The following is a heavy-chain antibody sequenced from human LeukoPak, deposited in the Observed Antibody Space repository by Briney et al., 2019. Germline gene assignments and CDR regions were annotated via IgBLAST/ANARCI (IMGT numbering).Heavy chain of an antibody. CDR2: IRIKTNSYAT. V-gene: IGHV3-73*01. CDR3: TTLDFDY. CDR1: GFTFSGSD. J-gene: IGHJ4*02. Sequence: GGSLKLSCAASGFTFSGSDMHWVRQASGKGLEWVGRIRIKTNSYATAYAASVKGRFTISRDDSKNTAYLQMNSLKTEDTAVYYCTTLDFDYWGQGTLVTVSS.